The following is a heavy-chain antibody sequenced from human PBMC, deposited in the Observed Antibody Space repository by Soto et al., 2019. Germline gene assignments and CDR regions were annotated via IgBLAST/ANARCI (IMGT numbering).Heavy chain of an antibody. CDR1: GGSISSSSYY. CDR2: IYYSGST. CDR3: ERQFGPYYFDY. V-gene: IGHV4-39*01. J-gene: IGHJ4*02. D-gene: IGHD3-10*01. Sequence: SETLSLTCTVSGGSISSSSYYWGWIRQPPGKGLEWIGSIYYSGSTYYNPSLKSRVTISVDTSKNQFSLKLSSVTAADTAVYYCERQFGPYYFDYWGQGTLVTVSS.